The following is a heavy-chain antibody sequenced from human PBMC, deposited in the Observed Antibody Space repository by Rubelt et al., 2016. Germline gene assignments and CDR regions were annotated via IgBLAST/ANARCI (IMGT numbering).Heavy chain of an antibody. D-gene: IGHD3-10*01. V-gene: IGHV2-26*01. CDR2: IFSNDEK. CDR3: AHKRFTMVRGVIIDYFDY. J-gene: IGHJ4*02. CDR1: GFSLSNARMG. Sequence: QVTLKESGPVLVKPTETLTLTCTVSGFSLSNARMGVSWIRQPPGKALEWLAHIFSNDEKSYSTSLKSRLTIPKDTSKSQVVRTMTNLDPVDTATYYCAHKRFTMVRGVIIDYFDYWGQGTLVTVSS.